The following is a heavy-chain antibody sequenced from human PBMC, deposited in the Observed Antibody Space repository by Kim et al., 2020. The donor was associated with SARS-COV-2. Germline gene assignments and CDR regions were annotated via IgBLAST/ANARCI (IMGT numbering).Heavy chain of an antibody. CDR1: GFTFSSYG. V-gene: IGHV3-30*18. CDR3: AKGGGSYYYYYYMDV. D-gene: IGHD1-26*01. Sequence: GGSLRLSCAASGFTFSSYGMHWVRQAPGKGLEWVAVISYDGSNKYYADSVKGRFTISRDNSKNTLYLQMNSLRAEDTAVYYCAKGGGSYYYYYYMDVWGKGTTVTVSS. CDR2: ISYDGSNK. J-gene: IGHJ6*03.